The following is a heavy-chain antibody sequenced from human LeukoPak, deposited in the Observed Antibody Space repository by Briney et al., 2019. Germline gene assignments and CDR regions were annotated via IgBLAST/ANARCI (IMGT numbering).Heavy chain of an antibody. J-gene: IGHJ4*02. CDR3: AKPPGILTGLSYYFDY. CDR2: ISGSGGST. CDR1: GFSFNNYA. V-gene: IGHV3-23*01. D-gene: IGHD3-9*01. Sequence: GGSLRLSCAASGFSFNNYAMSWVRQAPGKGLEWVSAISGSGGSTYYADSVKGRFTISRDNSKNTLYLQMNSLRAEDTAVYYCAKPPGILTGLSYYFDYWGQGTLVTVSS.